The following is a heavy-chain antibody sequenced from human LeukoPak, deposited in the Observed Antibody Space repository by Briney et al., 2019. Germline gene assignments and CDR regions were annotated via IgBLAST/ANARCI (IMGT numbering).Heavy chain of an antibody. D-gene: IGHD3-3*01. CDR3: ARDSGGSGYLWFDP. J-gene: IGHJ5*02. CDR2: IYTSGST. CDR1: GGSISSYY. Sequence: SETLSLTCTVSGGSISSYYWSWIRQPAGKGLEWIGRIYTSGSTNYNPSLKSRVTMSVDTSKNQFSLKLNSVTAADTAVYYCARDSGGSGYLWFDPWGQGTLVTVSS. V-gene: IGHV4-4*07.